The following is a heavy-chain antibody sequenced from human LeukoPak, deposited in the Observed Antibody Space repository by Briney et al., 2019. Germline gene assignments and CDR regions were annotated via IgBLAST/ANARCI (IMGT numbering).Heavy chain of an antibody. Sequence: ASVKVSCKASGGTFSSYAISWVRQAPGQGLEWMGGIIPIFGTANYAQKFQGRVTITADESTSTAYMELSSLRSEDTAVYYCARDTRRHTVMATYNWFDPWGQGTLVTVSS. J-gene: IGHJ5*02. V-gene: IGHV1-69*13. CDR1: GGTFSSYA. CDR2: IIPIFGTA. D-gene: IGHD5-18*01. CDR3: ARDTRRHTVMATYNWFDP.